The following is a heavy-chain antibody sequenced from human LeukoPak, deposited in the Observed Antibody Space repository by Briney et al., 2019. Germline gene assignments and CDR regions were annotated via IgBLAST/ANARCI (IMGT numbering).Heavy chain of an antibody. CDR1: GCTFNSYW. D-gene: IGHD3-10*01. V-gene: IGHV3-7*01. CDR3: ARIYYFGDNNWRYFDN. Sequence: PGGSLRLSCAASGCTFNSYWMSWVRQAPGKGLEWMANIDPDGSEKQYGDSVKGRFTTSRDNDKNSLYLQMNSLRAEDTAIYYCARIYYFGDNNWRYFDNWGQGTLVTVSS. J-gene: IGHJ4*02. CDR2: IDPDGSEK.